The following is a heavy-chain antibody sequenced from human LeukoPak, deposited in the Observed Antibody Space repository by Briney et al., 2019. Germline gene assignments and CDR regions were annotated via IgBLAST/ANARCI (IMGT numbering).Heavy chain of an antibody. V-gene: IGHV3-33*08. D-gene: IGHD3-10*01. J-gene: IGHJ4*02. CDR2: IWNDGSNK. CDR1: GFTFRDYY. Sequence: PGGSLRLSCVASGFTFRDYYMSWIRRAPGKGLEWVAVIWNDGSNKYYADSVKGRFTISRDNSKNTLYLQMNSLRAEDTAVYYCARVGSGSYYQDYWGQGTLVTVSS. CDR3: ARVGSGSYYQDY.